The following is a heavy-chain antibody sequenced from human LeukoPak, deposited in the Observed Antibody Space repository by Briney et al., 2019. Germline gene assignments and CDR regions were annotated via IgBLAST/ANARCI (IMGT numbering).Heavy chain of an antibody. CDR1: DYTFTSYG. CDR2: ISAYNGNT. J-gene: IGHJ3*02. CDR3: ARDSAYPGQQQPDNDACDI. V-gene: IGHV1-18*01. Sequence: GASVKVSCKASDYTFTSYGISWVRQAPGQGLEWMGWISAYNGNTNYAQKLQGRVTMTTDTSTSTAYMELRSLRSDDTAVYYCARDSAYPGQQQPDNDACDICGQGTMVTVSS. D-gene: IGHD1/OR15-1a*01.